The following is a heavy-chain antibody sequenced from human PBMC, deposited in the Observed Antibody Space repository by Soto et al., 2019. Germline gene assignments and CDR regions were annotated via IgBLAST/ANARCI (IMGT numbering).Heavy chain of an antibody. V-gene: IGHV3-53*02. CDR1: RFSVSSNY. CDR2: LYSGGTT. Sequence: EVQLVETGGGMIQPGGSLRLSCAVSRFSVSSNYMSWVRLAPGKGLEWVSLLYSGGTTSYADSVKGRFIISRDSSKNTLFLQMNSLRVEGTAVYYCARRYIVGVTGDYWGQGTVVTVSS. J-gene: IGHJ4*02. CDR3: ARRYIVGVTGDY. D-gene: IGHD1-26*01.